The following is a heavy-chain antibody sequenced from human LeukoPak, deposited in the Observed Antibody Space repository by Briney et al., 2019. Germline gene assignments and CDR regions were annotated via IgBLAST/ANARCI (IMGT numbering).Heavy chain of an antibody. CDR2: ITSSSTSM. D-gene: IGHD3-9*01. CDR3: ARTYYDILTGYNPYFDY. J-gene: IGHJ4*02. CDR1: GGSFSGYY. Sequence: ETLSLTCAVYGGSFSGYYWSWVRQAPGKGLEWVSSITSSSTSMYYADSVKGRFTISRDNAKNSLYLQMNSLRAEDTAVYYCARTYYDILTGYNPYFDYWGQGTLVTVSS. V-gene: IGHV3-21*01.